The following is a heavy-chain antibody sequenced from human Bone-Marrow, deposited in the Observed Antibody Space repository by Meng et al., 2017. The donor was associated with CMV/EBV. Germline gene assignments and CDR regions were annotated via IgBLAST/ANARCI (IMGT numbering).Heavy chain of an antibody. Sequence: VQLVERGAGMKRPWSSWKVPSKASEGPFSSFATCWVRQAPGQGLEWMGGITPIFGTANYAQKFQGRVTITADESTSTAYMELSSLRSEDTAVYYCARGEGYSSSWSDPFDYWGQGTLVTVSS. J-gene: IGHJ4*02. CDR2: ITPIFGTA. V-gene: IGHV1-69*12. CDR1: EGPFSSFA. D-gene: IGHD6-13*01. CDR3: ARGEGYSSSWSDPFDY.